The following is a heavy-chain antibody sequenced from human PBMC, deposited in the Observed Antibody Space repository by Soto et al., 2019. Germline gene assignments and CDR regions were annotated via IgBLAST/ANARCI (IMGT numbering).Heavy chain of an antibody. CDR3: ARHTRNQFDP. CDR2: IYYSERTSYNSGST. Sequence: PSETLSLTCTVSGDSMTSSSYYWGWIRQPPGKGLEWIGSIYYSERTSYNSGSTYYSPSLKSRVPISGDTSKSQFSPKLSSVTAADTAVYYCARHTRNQFDPWGQGTLVTVSS. V-gene: IGHV4-39*01. J-gene: IGHJ5*02. CDR1: GDSMTSSSYY.